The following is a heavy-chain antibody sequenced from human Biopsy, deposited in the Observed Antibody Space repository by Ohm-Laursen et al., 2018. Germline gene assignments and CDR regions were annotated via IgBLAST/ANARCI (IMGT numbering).Heavy chain of an antibody. CDR2: IYPNSGDT. Sequence: SVKVSRKVFGDAFLGYYLHWVRQAPGKGLEWMGSIYPNSGDTDFAQKFQCRVSMTRDKSVSTAYLELSSLRSDDTAIYYCAGDLLEWSLDSWGQGTLVTVSS. J-gene: IGHJ5*01. V-gene: IGHV1-2*02. CDR1: GDAFLGYY. D-gene: IGHD3-3*01. CDR3: AGDLLEWSLDS.